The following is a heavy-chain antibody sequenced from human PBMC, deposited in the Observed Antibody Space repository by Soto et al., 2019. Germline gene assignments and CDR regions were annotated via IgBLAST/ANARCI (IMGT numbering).Heavy chain of an antibody. V-gene: IGHV3-23*01. CDR3: AKARGSSPRWGYYYMDV. CDR1: GFTFSSSA. CDR2: VGGNSVST. D-gene: IGHD6-6*01. Sequence: EVRLLESGGDLIQPGGSLRLSCAGSGFTFSSSAMSWVRQAPDKGLEWVSAVGGNSVSTSYADSVKGRFTISTDSSKNTLFLQMNSVRAEDTAVYYCAKARGSSPRWGYYYMDVWGKGTTVTVS. J-gene: IGHJ6*03.